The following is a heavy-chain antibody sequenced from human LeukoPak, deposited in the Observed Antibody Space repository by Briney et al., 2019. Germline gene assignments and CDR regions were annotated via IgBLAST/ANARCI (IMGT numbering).Heavy chain of an antibody. V-gene: IGHV4-59*01. CDR2: IYYSGST. Sequence: SETLSLTCTVSGGSISSYYWSWIRQPPGKGLEWIGYIYYSGSTNYNPSLKSRVTISVDTSKNQFSLKLSSVTAADTAVYYCASSKYYYDSNGYYSGAFDIWGQGTMVTVSS. CDR1: GGSISSYY. J-gene: IGHJ3*02. CDR3: ASSKYYYDSNGYYSGAFDI. D-gene: IGHD3-22*01.